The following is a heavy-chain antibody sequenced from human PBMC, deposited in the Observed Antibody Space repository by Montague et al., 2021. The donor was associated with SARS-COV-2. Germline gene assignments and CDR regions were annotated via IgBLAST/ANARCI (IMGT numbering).Heavy chain of an antibody. CDR3: THEPPSTWGT. CDR1: GFSLTTSGVS. J-gene: IGHJ5*02. D-gene: IGHD6-13*01. CDR2: IYWDDDK. Sequence: PALVKPTQTLTLTCTFSGFSLTTSGVSVNWIRQPPGKALEWLALIYWDDDKRYSSSLGSRLTITKDTSKNQVVLTMTNMDPVDTATYFCTHEPPSTWGTWGQGALVTVSS. V-gene: IGHV2-5*02.